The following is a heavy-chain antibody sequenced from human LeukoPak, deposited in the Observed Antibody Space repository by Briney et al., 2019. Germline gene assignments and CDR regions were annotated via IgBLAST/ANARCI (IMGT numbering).Heavy chain of an antibody. CDR1: GYTFTSHG. J-gene: IGHJ4*02. CDR2: ISAYNGNT. CDR3: ARDLYSSGWFDY. D-gene: IGHD6-19*01. V-gene: IGHV1-18*01. Sequence: ASVKVSCKASGYTFTSHGISWVRQAPGQGLEWMGWISAYNGNTNYAQKFQGRVTMTRDTSISTAYMELSRLRSDDTAVYYCARDLYSSGWFDYWGRGTLVTVSS.